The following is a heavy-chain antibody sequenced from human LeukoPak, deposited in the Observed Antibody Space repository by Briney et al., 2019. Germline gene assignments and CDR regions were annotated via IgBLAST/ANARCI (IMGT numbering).Heavy chain of an antibody. CDR3: ARGRQVTTGSVYY. CDR2: INPNSGGT. J-gene: IGHJ4*02. Sequence: ASVKVSCKASGYTFTDYYIHWARQAPGQGHEWMGWINPNSGGTNYAQKFQGRVTMTRDTSISTAYMELSRLRSDDTAVYYCARGRQVTTGSVYYWGQGTLVTVSS. D-gene: IGHD4-11*01. CDR1: GYTFTDYY. V-gene: IGHV1-2*02.